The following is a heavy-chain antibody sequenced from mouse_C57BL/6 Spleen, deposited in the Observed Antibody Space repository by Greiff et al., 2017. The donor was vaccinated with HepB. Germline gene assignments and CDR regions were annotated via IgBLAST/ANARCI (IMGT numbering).Heavy chain of an antibody. J-gene: IGHJ2*01. CDR3: ARSHYYGSSYGY. CDR2: IYPGSGST. V-gene: IGHV1-55*01. D-gene: IGHD1-1*01. Sequence: VQLQQSGAELVKPGASVKMSCKASGYTFTSYWITWVKQRPGQGLEWIGDIYPGSGSTNYNEKFKSKATLTVDTSSSTAYMQLSSLTSEDSAVYYCARSHYYGSSYGYWGQGTTLTVSS. CDR1: GYTFTSYW.